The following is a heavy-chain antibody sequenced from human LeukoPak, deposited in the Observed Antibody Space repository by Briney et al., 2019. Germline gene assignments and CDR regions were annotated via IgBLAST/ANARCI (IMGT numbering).Heavy chain of an antibody. J-gene: IGHJ3*02. D-gene: IGHD5-24*01. V-gene: IGHV3-30*02. CDR1: GFTFSSYG. CDR2: IRYDGSNK. CDR3: AKDWPDGLHDAFDI. Sequence: GGSLRLSCAASGFTFSSYGMHWVRQAPGKGLEWVAFIRYDGSNKYYADSVKGRFTISRDNSKNTLYLQMNSLRAEDTAVYYCAKDWPDGLHDAFDIWGQGAMVTVSS.